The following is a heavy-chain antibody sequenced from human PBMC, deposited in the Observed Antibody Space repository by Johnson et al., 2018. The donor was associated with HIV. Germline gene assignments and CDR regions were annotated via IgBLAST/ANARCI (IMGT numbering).Heavy chain of an antibody. J-gene: IGHJ3*02. CDR1: GFTFDDYG. V-gene: IGHV3-20*04. D-gene: IGHD1-26*01. CDR2: INWNGGST. Sequence: MLLVESGGGVVRPGGSLRLSCAASGFTFDDYGMSWVRQAPGKGLEWVSGINWNGGSTGYADSVKGRFTISRDNAKNSLYLQMNSLRAEDTAVYYCARVREWEGGEVGDAFDIWGQGTMVTVSS. CDR3: ARVREWEGGEVGDAFDI.